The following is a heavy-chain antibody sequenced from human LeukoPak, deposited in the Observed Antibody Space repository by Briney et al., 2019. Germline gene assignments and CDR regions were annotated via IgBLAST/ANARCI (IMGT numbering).Heavy chain of an antibody. D-gene: IGHD3-3*01. Sequence: GGSLRLSCAAPGFTFSSYAMSWGRQTPGEGLEWVSAIRGSGVSTYYADSLNGRFTISRDKSKKTLYLQMNSLRAEDTSVYYCAKGTIFGVVIGEFDYWGQGTLVTVSS. CDR3: AKGTIFGVVIGEFDY. CDR1: GFTFSSYA. CDR2: IRGSGVST. V-gene: IGHV3-23*01. J-gene: IGHJ4*02.